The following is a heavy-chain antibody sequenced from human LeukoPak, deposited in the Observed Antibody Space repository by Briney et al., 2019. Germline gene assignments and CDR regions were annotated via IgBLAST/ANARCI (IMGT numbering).Heavy chain of an antibody. Sequence: SETLSLTCTVSGGSIINYYWSWIRQPPGKGLEWIGYIYYSGSTNYNPSLKSRVTISVDTTKNQFSLKLSSVTAADTAVYYCTTDGTRRLRSATAIWGQGTMVTVSS. D-gene: IGHD2-15*01. CDR3: TTDGTRRLRSATAI. CDR1: GGSIINYY. J-gene: IGHJ3*02. V-gene: IGHV4-59*01. CDR2: IYYSGST.